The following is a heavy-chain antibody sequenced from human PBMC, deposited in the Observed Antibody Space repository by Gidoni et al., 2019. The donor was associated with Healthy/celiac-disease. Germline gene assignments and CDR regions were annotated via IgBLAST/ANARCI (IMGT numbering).Heavy chain of an antibody. D-gene: IGHD6-13*01. CDR1: GFSSGDYA. V-gene: IGHV3-49*05. Sequence: EVQLVVSGGGLVKPGRSLRLSCTASGFSSGDYAMSWFRQAPGKGLEWVGFIRSKGYGGTTEYAEYVKGRFTISRDDSKSIAYLQMNSLKTEDTAVYYCTRTKGSSWYPFDYWGQGTLVTVSS. J-gene: IGHJ4*02. CDR2: IRSKGYGGTT. CDR3: TRTKGSSWYPFDY.